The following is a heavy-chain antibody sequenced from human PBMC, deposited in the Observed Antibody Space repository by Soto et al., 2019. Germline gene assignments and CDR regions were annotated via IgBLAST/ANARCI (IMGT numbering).Heavy chain of an antibody. CDR3: ASSYGSGYRACDY. J-gene: IGHJ4*02. Sequence: QVQLVQSGAEVKRPGSSVKVSCKASGDTFNFYSINWVRQAPALGLEWMGRVNPIVRMSNYAQKFQGRVTMTADKSTSTAYMELSSLRSEDTAIYYGASSYGSGYRACDYWGQGALGTVAS. V-gene: IGHV1-69*02. CDR1: GDTFNFYS. D-gene: IGHD3-10*01. CDR2: VNPIVRMS.